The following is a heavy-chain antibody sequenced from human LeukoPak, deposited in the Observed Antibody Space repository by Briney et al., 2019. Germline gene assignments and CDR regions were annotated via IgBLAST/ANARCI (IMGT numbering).Heavy chain of an antibody. J-gene: IGHJ4*02. D-gene: IGHD3-22*01. CDR3: ARGKRNTYYYDSSGSFDY. V-gene: IGHV4-34*01. CDR1: GGPFSGYY. CDR2: INHSGST. Sequence: SETLSLTCAVYGGPFSGYYWSWIRQPPGKGLEWIGEINHSGSTNYNPSLKSRVTISVDTSKNQFSLKLSSVTAADTAVYYCARGKRNTYYYDSSGSFDYWGLGTLVTVSS.